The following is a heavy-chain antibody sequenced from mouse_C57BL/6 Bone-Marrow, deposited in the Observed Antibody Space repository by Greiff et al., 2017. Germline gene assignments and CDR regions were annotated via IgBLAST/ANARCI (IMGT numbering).Heavy chain of an antibody. CDR1: GYTFTSYW. J-gene: IGHJ3*01. D-gene: IGHD1-1*01. Sequence: QVQLQQSGAELVRPGSSVKLSCKASGYTFTSYWMDWVKQRPGQGLEWIGNIYPSDSETHYNQKFKDKATLTVDKSSSTAYMQLSSLTSEDSAVYYCARRIYYYGSSYVAWFAYWGQGTLVTVSA. CDR3: ARRIYYYGSSYVAWFAY. V-gene: IGHV1-61*01. CDR2: IYPSDSET.